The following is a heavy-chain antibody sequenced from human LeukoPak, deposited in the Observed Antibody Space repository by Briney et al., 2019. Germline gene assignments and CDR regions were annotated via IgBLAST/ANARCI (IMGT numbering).Heavy chain of an antibody. CDR3: ARVSGSGWPYYYYYMDV. Sequence: SETLSLTCTVSGGSISSYYWRWIRQPPGKGLEWIGYIYYSGSTNYNPSLKSRVTISVDTSKNQFSLKLSSVTAADTAVYYCARVSGSGWPYYYYYMDVWGKGTTVTISS. CDR1: GGSISSYY. D-gene: IGHD6-19*01. CDR2: IYYSGST. V-gene: IGHV4-59*01. J-gene: IGHJ6*03.